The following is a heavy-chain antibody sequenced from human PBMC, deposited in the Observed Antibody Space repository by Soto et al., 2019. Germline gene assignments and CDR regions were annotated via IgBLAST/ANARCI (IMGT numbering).Heavy chain of an antibody. CDR3: ARMSDDSGG. CDR1: GFTFSNNA. J-gene: IGHJ4*02. D-gene: IGHD4-17*01. Sequence: EVQLLESGGGLVQPGGSLRLSCVGSGFTFSNNAVTWVRQVPRKGLEWVSTIDKNGGATNYADSVKGRFTISRDNSKNTVELQMSSLKVEDTAVYYCARMSDDSGGWGQGTLVTVSS. V-gene: IGHV3-23*01. CDR2: IDKNGGAT.